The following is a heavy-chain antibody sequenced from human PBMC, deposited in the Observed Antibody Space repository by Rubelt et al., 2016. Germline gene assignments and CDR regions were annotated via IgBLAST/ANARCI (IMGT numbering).Heavy chain of an antibody. Sequence: RGLEWVAHIKQDVGLKFYVDSVKGRFTMYRDNAKNSLYLQMSSLRAEDTAVYYCARISRINNYYGMDVWGHGTTVTVPS. CDR2: IKQDVGLK. V-gene: IGHV3-7*01. CDR3: ARISRINNYYGMDV. J-gene: IGHJ6*02.